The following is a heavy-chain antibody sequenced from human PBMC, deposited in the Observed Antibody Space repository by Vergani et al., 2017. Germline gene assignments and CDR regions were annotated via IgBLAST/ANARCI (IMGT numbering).Heavy chain of an antibody. CDR1: GFPFSTYG. CDR3: ASPRTYYYGSGKYYYGMDV. V-gene: IGHV3-30*02. J-gene: IGHJ6*02. D-gene: IGHD3-10*01. CDR2: IQKDGIDK. Sequence: QVQLVESGGGVVQPGESLRLSCAASGFPFSTYGMHWVRQAPGKGLEWVAFIQKDGIDKFYADSVRGRFTISRDNAKNSLYLQMNSLRAEDTAVYYCASPRTYYYGSGKYYYGMDVWGQGTTVTVSS.